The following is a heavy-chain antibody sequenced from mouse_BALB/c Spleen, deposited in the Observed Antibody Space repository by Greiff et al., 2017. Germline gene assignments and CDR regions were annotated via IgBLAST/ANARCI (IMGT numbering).Heavy chain of an antibody. CDR1: GYSFTGYN. CDR3: ARFITTATENYYAMDY. CDR2: IDPYYGGT. J-gene: IGHJ4*01. V-gene: IGHV1-39*01. D-gene: IGHD1-2*01. Sequence: EVKLMESGPELEKPGASVKISCKASGYSFTGYNMNWVKQSNGKSLEWIGNIDPYYGGTSYNQKFKGKATLTVDKSSSTAYMQLKSLTSEDSAVYYCARFITTATENYYAMDYWGQGTSVTVSS.